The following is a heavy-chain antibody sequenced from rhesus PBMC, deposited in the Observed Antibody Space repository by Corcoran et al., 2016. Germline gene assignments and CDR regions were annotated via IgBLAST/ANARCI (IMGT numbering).Heavy chain of an antibody. Sequence: QVQLQESGPGLVKPSETLSLTCAVSGGSVSSSNWWSGIRQPPGKGLEWIGYISGSSGSTYYNPSLKSRVTISTDTSKNQFSLKLSSVTAADTAVYYCARQYCSSTYCSSTFDYWGQGVLVTVSS. V-gene: IGHV4-65*01. CDR1: GGSVSSSNW. CDR2: ISGSSGST. CDR3: ARQYCSSTYCSSTFDY. D-gene: IGHD2-15*01. J-gene: IGHJ4*01.